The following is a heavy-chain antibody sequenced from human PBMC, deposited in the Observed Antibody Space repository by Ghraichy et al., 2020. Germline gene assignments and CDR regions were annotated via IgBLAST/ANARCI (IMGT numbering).Heavy chain of an antibody. CDR1: GFTFSSYA. D-gene: IGHD3-22*01. J-gene: IGHJ3*02. V-gene: IGHV3-23*01. CDR2: ISGSGGST. Sequence: LSLTCAASGFTFSSYAMSWVRQAPGKGLEWVSAISGSGGSTYYADSVKGRFTISRDNSKNTLYLQMNSLRAEDTAVYYCAKDRPLLYYDSSGYYYPGAFDIWGQGTMVTVSS. CDR3: AKDRPLLYYDSSGYYYPGAFDI.